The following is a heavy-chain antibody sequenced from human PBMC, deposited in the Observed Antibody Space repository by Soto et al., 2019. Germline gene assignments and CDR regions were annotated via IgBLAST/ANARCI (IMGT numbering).Heavy chain of an antibody. CDR1: GFTFSSYG. Sequence: LRLSCAASGFTFSSYGMHWVRQAPGKGLEWVAVIWYDGSNKYYADSVKGRFTISRDNSKNTLYLQMNSLRAEDTAVYYCARDARDDYDAYYYYGMDVWGQGTTVTVSS. CDR3: ARDARDDYDAYYYYGMDV. CDR2: IWYDGSNK. V-gene: IGHV3-33*01. D-gene: IGHD4-17*01. J-gene: IGHJ6*02.